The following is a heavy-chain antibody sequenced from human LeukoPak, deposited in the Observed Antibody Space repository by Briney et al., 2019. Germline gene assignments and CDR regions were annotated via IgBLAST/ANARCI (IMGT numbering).Heavy chain of an antibody. CDR3: ARTRNPITIFKVYNWFDP. V-gene: IGHV4-39*01. CDR2: IYYSGSA. D-gene: IGHD3-9*01. Sequence: ETLSLTCTVSGGSISSNIYYWGWIRQPPGKGLEWIGSIYYSGSAYYNPSLKSRVTISVNTSKNQFSLKLSSVTAADTAVYYCARTRNPITIFKVYNWFDPWGQGTLVTVSS. J-gene: IGHJ5*02. CDR1: GGSISSNIYY.